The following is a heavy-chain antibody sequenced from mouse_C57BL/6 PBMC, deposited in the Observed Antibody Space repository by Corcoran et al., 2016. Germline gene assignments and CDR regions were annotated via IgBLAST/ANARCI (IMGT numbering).Heavy chain of an antibody. J-gene: IGHJ3*01. V-gene: IGHV1-66*01. CDR3: AREGYSKGFAY. CDR1: GYSFTSYS. Sequence: QVRLQQSGPELVKPGASVKISCKASGYSFTSYSIHWVKQRPGQGLEWIGWIYPGSGNTKYNEKFKGKATLTADTSSSTAYMQLSSLTSEDSAVYYCAREGYSKGFAYWGQGTLVTVSA. CDR2: IYPGSGNT. D-gene: IGHD2-5*01.